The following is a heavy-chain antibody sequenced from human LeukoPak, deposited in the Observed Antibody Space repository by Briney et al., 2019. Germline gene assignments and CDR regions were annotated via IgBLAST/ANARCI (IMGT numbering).Heavy chain of an antibody. CDR3: ARHIGGGIEDIDV. CDR1: AGSIGTYY. J-gene: IGHJ6*03. V-gene: IGHV4-4*09. D-gene: IGHD2-21*01. CDR2: IYVTGT. Sequence: PSETLSLTCTVSAGSIGTYYGGWVRQSQGRGLGWGGNIYVTGTRYYPYHQSRGAMSVDTDRNQFFLMMISVTAADTTVYYCARHIGGGIEDIDVWGKGTKVTVSS.